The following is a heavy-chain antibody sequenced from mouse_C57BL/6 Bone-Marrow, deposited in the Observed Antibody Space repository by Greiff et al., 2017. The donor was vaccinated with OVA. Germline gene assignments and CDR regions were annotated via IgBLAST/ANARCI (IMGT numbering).Heavy chain of an antibody. CDR3: ARGYDGYPPWYFDV. CDR2: IHPNSGST. J-gene: IGHJ1*03. Sequence: QVQLQQPGAELVKPGASVKLSCKASGYTFTSYWMHWVKQRPGQGLEWIGMIHPNSGSTNYNEKFKSKATLTVDKSSSTAYMQLSSLTSEDSAVYDCARGYDGYPPWYFDVWGTGTTVTVSS. D-gene: IGHD2-3*01. V-gene: IGHV1-64*01. CDR1: GYTFTSYW.